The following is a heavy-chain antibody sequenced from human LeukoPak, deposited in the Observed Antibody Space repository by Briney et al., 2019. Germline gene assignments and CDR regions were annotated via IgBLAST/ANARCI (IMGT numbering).Heavy chain of an antibody. Sequence: GGSLRLSCAASGFTFSSYAMSCVRQAPGKGLEWVSAISGSGDSADYADSVKGRFTISRDNSKNTLYLQVNSLRAEDTAVYYCAKDQFSRGVFHLDYWGQGTLVTVSS. CDR2: ISGSGDSA. CDR1: GFTFSSYA. J-gene: IGHJ4*02. V-gene: IGHV3-23*01. D-gene: IGHD2-2*01. CDR3: AKDQFSRGVFHLDY.